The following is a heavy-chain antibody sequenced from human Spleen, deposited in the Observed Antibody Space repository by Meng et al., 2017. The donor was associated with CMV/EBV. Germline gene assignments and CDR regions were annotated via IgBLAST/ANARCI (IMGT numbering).Heavy chain of an antibody. J-gene: IGHJ4*02. D-gene: IGHD3-3*01. CDR3: ARAVGGVVIIPTSTLFDY. Sequence: SETLSLTCTVSGGSISSGDYYWSWIRQPPGKGLEWIGYIYDSGSTYYNPSLKSRVTMSVDTSKNQFSLRLSSVTAVDTAVYYCARAVGGVVIIPTSTLFDYWGQGTLVTVSS. V-gene: IGHV4-30-4*08. CDR1: GGSISSGDYY. CDR2: IYDSGST.